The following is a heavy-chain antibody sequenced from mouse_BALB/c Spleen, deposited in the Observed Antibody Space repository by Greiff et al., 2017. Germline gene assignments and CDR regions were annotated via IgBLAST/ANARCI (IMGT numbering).Heavy chain of an antibody. J-gene: IGHJ4*01. V-gene: IGHV1S135*01. Sequence: EVQLQQSGPELGKPGASVKISCKASGYSFTGYNMYWVKQSHRKSLEWIGYIDPYNGGTSYNQKSKGKATLTVDKSSSTAYMHLNSLTSEDSAIYYCARADYEYAMDYWGQGTSVTVSS. D-gene: IGHD1-1*01. CDR2: IDPYNGGT. CDR1: GYSFTGYN. CDR3: ARADYEYAMDY.